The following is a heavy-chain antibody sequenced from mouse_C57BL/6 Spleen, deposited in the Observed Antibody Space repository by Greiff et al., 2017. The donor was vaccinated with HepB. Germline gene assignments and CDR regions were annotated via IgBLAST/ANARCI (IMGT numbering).Heavy chain of an antibody. J-gene: IGHJ1*03. V-gene: IGHV1-81*01. D-gene: IGHD1-1*01. CDR1: GYTFTSYG. CDR2: IYPRSGNT. CDR3: AGLRLWYFDV. Sequence: LVESGAELARPGASVKLSCKASGYTFTSYGISWVKQRTGQGLEWIGEIYPRSGNTYYNEKFKGKATLTADKASSTAYMELRSLTSEDSAVYFCAGLRLWYFDVWGTGTTVTVSS.